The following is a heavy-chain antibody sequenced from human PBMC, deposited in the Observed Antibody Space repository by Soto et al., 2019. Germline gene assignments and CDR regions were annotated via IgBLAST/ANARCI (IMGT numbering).Heavy chain of an antibody. CDR3: ARDGGVNGDYVLGNGMDV. CDR2: IIPIFGTA. D-gene: IGHD3-16*01. Sequence: QVQLVQSGAEVKKPGSSVKVSCKASGGTFSSYAISWVRQAPGQGLEWMGGIIPIFGTANYAQKFQGRVTITADESTSTAYMELSSLRSEDTAVYYCARDGGVNGDYVLGNGMDVWDQGTTFTVSS. CDR1: GGTFSSYA. J-gene: IGHJ6*02. V-gene: IGHV1-69*01.